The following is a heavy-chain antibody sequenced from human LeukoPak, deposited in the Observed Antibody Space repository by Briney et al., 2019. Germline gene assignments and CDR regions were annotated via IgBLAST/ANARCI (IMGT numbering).Heavy chain of an antibody. CDR2: IRSKAYGWTT. V-gene: IGHV3-49*03. CDR3: TRQGLAYYYDSTGYYPPGY. Sequence: GGSLRLSCTASGFTFGDYAVSWFRQAPGKGLEWVGFIRSKAYGWTTEYAASVKGRFTISRDDSKSIAYLQMNSLKTEDTAVYYCTRQGLAYYYDSTGYYPPGYWDQGTLVTVSS. J-gene: IGHJ4*02. CDR1: GFTFGDYA. D-gene: IGHD3-22*01.